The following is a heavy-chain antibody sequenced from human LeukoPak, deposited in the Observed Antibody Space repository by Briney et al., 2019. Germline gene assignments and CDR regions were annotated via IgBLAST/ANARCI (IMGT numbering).Heavy chain of an antibody. Sequence: PGGSLRLSCAASGFTFSSNSMSWVRQALGKGLEWVSYISGSSVTIYYADSVKGRFTISRDNAKNSLYLQMNSLRDEDTALYYCARRGYCSVDSCFPFDYWGQGSLVTVSS. J-gene: IGHJ4*02. CDR1: GFTFSSNS. V-gene: IGHV3-48*02. CDR3: ARRGYCSVDSCFPFDY. CDR2: ISGSSVTI. D-gene: IGHD2-15*01.